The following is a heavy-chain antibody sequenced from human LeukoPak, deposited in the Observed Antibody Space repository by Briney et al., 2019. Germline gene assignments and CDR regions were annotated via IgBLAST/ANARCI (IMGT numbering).Heavy chain of an antibody. CDR1: GGSISSYY. CDR2: IYYSGST. D-gene: IGHD2-2*01. CDR3: AREVGPYYYHYYMDV. V-gene: IGHV4-59*01. J-gene: IGHJ6*03. Sequence: SETLSLTCTVSGGSISSYYWSWIRQPPGKGLEWIGYIYYSGSTNYNPSLKSRVTISVDTSKNQFSLKLSSVTAADTAVYYCAREVGPYYYHYYMDVWGKGTTVTVSS.